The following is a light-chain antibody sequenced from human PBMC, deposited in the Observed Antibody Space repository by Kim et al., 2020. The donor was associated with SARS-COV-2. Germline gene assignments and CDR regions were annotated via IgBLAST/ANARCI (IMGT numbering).Light chain of an antibody. V-gene: IGLV6-57*03. CDR1: RASNAGNY. Sequence: TVTISGTRSRASNAGNYVRSYQHRPRSAPTTVIYEDNQRPSGVTDRFSGSIDSSSNSASLTISGLKTEDEADYYCQSYDSSNLWVFGGGTQLTVL. CDR2: EDN. CDR3: QSYDSSNLWV. J-gene: IGLJ3*02.